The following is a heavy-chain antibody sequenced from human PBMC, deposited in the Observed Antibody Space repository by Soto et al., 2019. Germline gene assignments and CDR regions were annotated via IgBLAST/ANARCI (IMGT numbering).Heavy chain of an antibody. D-gene: IGHD2-8*01. J-gene: IGHJ5*02. CDR3: ARQYLSTSCTTTDCPNWFEP. V-gene: IGHV1-69*13. Sequence: GVSGQGSCKASGGTFSSYAISWVRQAPGQGLEWMGVIIPIFGTANYAQKFQGRLTLTADESTSTAYMELSSLTFEDTAVYFCARQYLSTSCTTTDCPNWFEPWGQGALVTGTS. CDR2: IIPIFGTA. CDR1: GGTFSSYA.